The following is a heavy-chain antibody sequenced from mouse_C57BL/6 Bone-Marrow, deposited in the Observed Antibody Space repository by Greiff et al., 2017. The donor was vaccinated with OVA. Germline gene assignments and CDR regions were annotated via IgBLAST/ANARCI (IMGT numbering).Heavy chain of an antibody. CDR2: INPDSSTI. V-gene: IGHV4-1*01. CDR3: ARNWDVGFDY. D-gene: IGHD4-1*01. J-gene: IGHJ2*01. Sequence: EVQLLQSGGGLVQPGGSLTLSCAASGIDFSRYWMRWVRRAPGQGLEWIGEINPDSSTINYAPSLKDKFIISRDNAKNTLYLQMSKVRSEDTALYYGARNWDVGFDYWGQGTTLTVSS. CDR1: GIDFSRYW.